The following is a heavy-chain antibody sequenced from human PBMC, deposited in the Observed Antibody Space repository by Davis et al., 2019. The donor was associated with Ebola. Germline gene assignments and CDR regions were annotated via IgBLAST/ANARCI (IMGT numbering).Heavy chain of an antibody. CDR3: ARSAVIAAPFVY. CDR2: ISRSSSYI. D-gene: IGHD6-13*01. J-gene: IGHJ4*02. CDR1: GFTFSSYS. V-gene: IGHV3-21*01. Sequence: GESLKISCAASGFTFSSYSMNWVRQAPGKGLEWVSSISRSSSYIYYADSVKGRFTISRGNAKNSLYLQMNSLRAEDTAVYNCARSAVIAAPFVYWGQGTLVTVSS.